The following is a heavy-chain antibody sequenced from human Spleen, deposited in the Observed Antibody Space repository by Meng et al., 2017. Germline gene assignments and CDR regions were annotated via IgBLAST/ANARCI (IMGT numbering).Heavy chain of an antibody. V-gene: IGHV4-34*09. J-gene: IGHJ4*02. D-gene: IGHD1-26*01. Sequence: QVQLQESGPGLVKPSQTLSLTCAVYGGSFSGYYWSWIRQPPGKGLEWIGEINHSGSTNYNPSLKSRVTISVDTSKNQFSLKLSSVTAADTAVYYCARGRGAWEDYWGQGTLVTVSS. CDR1: GGSFSGYY. CDR2: INHSGST. CDR3: ARGRGAWEDY.